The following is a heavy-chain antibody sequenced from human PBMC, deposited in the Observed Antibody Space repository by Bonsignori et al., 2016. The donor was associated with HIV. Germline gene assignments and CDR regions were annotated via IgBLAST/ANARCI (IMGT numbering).Heavy chain of an antibody. CDR3: ARQNDFWSGYTPPGADFDY. Sequence: VRQMPGKGLEWMGIIYPGDSDTRYSPSFQGQVTISADKSISTAYLQWSSLKASDTAMYYCARQNDFWSGYTPPGADFDYWGQGTLVTVSS. D-gene: IGHD3-3*01. V-gene: IGHV5-51*01. CDR2: IYPGDSDT. J-gene: IGHJ4*02.